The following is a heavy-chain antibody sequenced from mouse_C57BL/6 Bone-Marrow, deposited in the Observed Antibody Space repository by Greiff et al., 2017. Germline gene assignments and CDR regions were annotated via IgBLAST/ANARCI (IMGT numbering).Heavy chain of an antibody. CDR1: GLTFNTHA. CDR2: LRCKSSNYAA. Sequence: EVQGVESAGGLGQCKGKSILACAASGLTFNTHAMHTVRRAPGQGLEWVARLRCKSSNYAAYFADSVRDRSSISRDDSQSMLYLQMNNRKTEDTAMYYCAEGNWYSDVCCT. V-gene: IGHV10-3*01. J-gene: IGHJ1*03. CDR3: AEGNWYSDV.